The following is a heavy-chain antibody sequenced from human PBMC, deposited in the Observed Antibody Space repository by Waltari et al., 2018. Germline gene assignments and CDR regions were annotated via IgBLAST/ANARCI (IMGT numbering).Heavy chain of an antibody. Sequence: QVQLVESGGGVVQPGGSLRLSCAASGFTFSSYGMHWVRQAPGKGLEWVAFIRYDGSNKYYADSVKGRFTISRDNSKNTLYLQMNSLRAEDTAVYYCAKDGGQWLVQGPFDYWGQGTLATV. D-gene: IGHD6-19*01. J-gene: IGHJ4*02. CDR1: GFTFSSYG. CDR2: IRYDGSNK. V-gene: IGHV3-30*02. CDR3: AKDGGQWLVQGPFDY.